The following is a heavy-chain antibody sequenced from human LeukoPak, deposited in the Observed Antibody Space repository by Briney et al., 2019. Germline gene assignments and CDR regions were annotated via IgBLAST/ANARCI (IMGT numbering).Heavy chain of an antibody. Sequence: GGSLRLSCAASGFTFSSYAMSWVRQAPGKGLEWVSFISGNGGSTYYADSVKGRFTISRDNSKNTLYLQMNSLRAEDTAVYYCAKDLSITIFGLGDYWGQGTLVTVSS. CDR2: ISGNGGST. D-gene: IGHD3-3*01. V-gene: IGHV3-23*01. CDR3: AKDLSITIFGLGDY. J-gene: IGHJ4*02. CDR1: GFTFSSYA.